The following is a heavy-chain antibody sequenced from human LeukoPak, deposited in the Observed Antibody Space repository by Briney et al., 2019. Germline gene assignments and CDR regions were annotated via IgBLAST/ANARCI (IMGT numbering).Heavy chain of an antibody. J-gene: IGHJ2*01. V-gene: IGHV4-30-2*01. CDR1: GGSISSGGYS. Sequence: SETLSLTCAVSGGSISSGGYSWSWIRQPPGKGLEWIGYIYHSGSTYYNPSLKSRVTISVDRSKNQFSLKLSSVTAADTAVYYCARGKSSGGWYFDLSGRGTLLNDSS. CDR3: ARGKSSGGWYFDL. CDR2: IYHSGST. D-gene: IGHD3-16*01.